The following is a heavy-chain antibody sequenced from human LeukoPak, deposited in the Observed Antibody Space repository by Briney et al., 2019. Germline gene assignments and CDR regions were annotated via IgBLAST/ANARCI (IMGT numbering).Heavy chain of an antibody. CDR1: GFSFKNFA. V-gene: IGHV3-48*01. J-gene: IGHJ4*02. CDR3: ATPLSFGGY. CDR2: ITNTGGTV. D-gene: IGHD3-10*01. Sequence: GGSLRLSCSVTGFSFKNFAMHWVRQAPGKGLEWLSYITNTGGTVYYADSVKGRFTISRDNAKNSLYLQMSSLRAEDTAVYYCATPLSFGGYWGQGTLVTVSS.